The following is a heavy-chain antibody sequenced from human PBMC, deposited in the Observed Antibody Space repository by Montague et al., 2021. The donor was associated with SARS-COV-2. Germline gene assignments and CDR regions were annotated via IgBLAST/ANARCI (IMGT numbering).Heavy chain of an antibody. D-gene: IGHD4-17*01. V-gene: IGHV6-1*01. CDR1: GDSVWSNTAA. CDR3: VRDTGSAQAGFDA. CDR2: TNYRSKWTS. Sequence: CAISGDSVWSNTAAWNWIRQSPSGGLERLGRTNYRSKWTSDYATSVEGRISIDPDTSKNQFLLHLRSVTPEDTGLYYCVRDTGSAQAGFDAWGQGTLVTVSS. J-gene: IGHJ4*02.